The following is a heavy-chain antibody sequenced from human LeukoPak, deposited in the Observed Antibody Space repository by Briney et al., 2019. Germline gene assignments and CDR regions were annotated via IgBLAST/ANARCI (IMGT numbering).Heavy chain of an antibody. Sequence: SVKVPCKASGYTFTSYGISWVRQAPGQGLEWMGRIIPILGIANYAQKFQGRVTITADKSTSTAYMELSSLRSEDTAVYYCARGTGGYYFDYWGQGTLVTVSS. CDR2: IIPILGIA. CDR1: GYTFTSYG. V-gene: IGHV1-69*04. J-gene: IGHJ4*02. D-gene: IGHD1-26*01. CDR3: ARGTGGYYFDY.